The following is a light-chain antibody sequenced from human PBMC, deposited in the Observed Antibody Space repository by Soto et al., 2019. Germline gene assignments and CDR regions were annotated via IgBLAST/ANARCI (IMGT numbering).Light chain of an antibody. Sequence: QSALTQPRSVSGSPGQSVTISCTGTSSDVCGYNYVSWYQQHPGKAPKLMIYDVSKRPSGVPDRFSGSKSGNTASLTISGLQAEDEADYYCCSYAGSYTLVFGGGTQLTV. CDR2: DVS. J-gene: IGLJ2*01. V-gene: IGLV2-11*01. CDR3: CSYAGSYTLV. CDR1: SSDVCGYNY.